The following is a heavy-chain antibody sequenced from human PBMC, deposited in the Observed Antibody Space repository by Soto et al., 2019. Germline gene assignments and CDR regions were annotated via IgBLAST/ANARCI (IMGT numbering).Heavy chain of an antibody. D-gene: IGHD6-13*01. CDR1: GGTFSSYA. CDR2: IILIFGTA. Sequence: QVQLVQSGAEVKKPGSSVKVSCKASGGTFSSYAISWVRQAPGQGLEWIGGIILIFGTANYAQKFQGRVTITADESTSTAYMELSSLRSEDTAVYYCARDRYSSSWYGAGNWFDPWGQGTLVTVSS. V-gene: IGHV1-69*01. J-gene: IGHJ5*02. CDR3: ARDRYSSSWYGAGNWFDP.